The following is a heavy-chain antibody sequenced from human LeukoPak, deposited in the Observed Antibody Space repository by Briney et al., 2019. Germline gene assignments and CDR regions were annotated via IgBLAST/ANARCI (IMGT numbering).Heavy chain of an antibody. CDR3: ARDDALGDNALDI. CDR1: GFTFSSYG. V-gene: IGHV3-33*01. J-gene: IGHJ3*02. CDR2: MLNDGSQE. D-gene: IGHD3-16*01. Sequence: GGSLRLSCAASGFTFSSYGMHWVRQAPGKWLEWVAVMLNDGSQEKYADSVKGRFTISRDNSKNTLFLQMNSLRAEDTAVYYCARDDALGDNALDIWGQGTMVTVSS.